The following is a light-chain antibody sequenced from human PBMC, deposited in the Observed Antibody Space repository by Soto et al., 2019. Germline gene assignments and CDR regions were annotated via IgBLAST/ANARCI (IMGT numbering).Light chain of an antibody. Sequence: DIQMTQSPSSLSASVGERDNITCRASQGMSNYLAWYQQKPGKVTKLLIYAASSLQSGVPSRFSGIGSGTDFTLTISSLQPEDVATYYCQKYNSEETLGQGTKVDIK. CDR1: QGMSNY. J-gene: IGKJ1*01. CDR2: AAS. CDR3: QKYNSEET. V-gene: IGKV1-27*01.